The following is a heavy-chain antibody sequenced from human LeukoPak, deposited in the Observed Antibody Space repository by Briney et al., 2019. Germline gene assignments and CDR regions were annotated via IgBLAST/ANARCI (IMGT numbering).Heavy chain of an antibody. J-gene: IGHJ3*02. V-gene: IGHV3-15*01. CDR2: IKSEVTGGTT. CDR1: GFTFRTTW. CDR3: AKDQGIGAFDI. D-gene: IGHD2-15*01. Sequence: GGSLRLSCAASGFTFRTTWMSWVRQAPGKGLEWVGRIKSEVTGGTTDYAALVKGRFTISRDDSKNTLYLQMNSLRAEDTAVYYCAKDQGIGAFDIWGQGTMVTVSS.